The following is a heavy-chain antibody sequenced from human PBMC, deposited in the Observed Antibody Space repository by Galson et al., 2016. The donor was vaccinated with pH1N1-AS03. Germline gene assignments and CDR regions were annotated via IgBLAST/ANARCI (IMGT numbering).Heavy chain of an antibody. V-gene: IGHV3-23*01. CDR2: ISGLGEST. CDR1: GFIFSNYA. D-gene: IGHD4-17*01. J-gene: IGHJ4*02. Sequence: SLRLSCAASGFIFSNYAMTWVRQAPGKGLQWVSTISGLGESTKYADSVKGRFTISRDNSKNTVNLHMNSLRVEDMAVYYCANRGDTLGFFESWGQGTLVTVSS. CDR3: ANRGDTLGFFES.